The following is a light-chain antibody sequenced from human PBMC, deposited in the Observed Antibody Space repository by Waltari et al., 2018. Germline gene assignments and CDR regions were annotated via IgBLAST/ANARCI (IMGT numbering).Light chain of an antibody. CDR3: QVWDSASDHRV. CDR1: NLGKKN. Sequence: SYELTQAPSLSVSPGQTARITCGGDNLGKKNVHWYQQKPPQAPLLVMYYNSDRPSGIPGRFSGSKSGNTATLTITGVEAGDEADYYCQVWDSASDHRVFGGGTRLTVL. CDR2: YNS. V-gene: IGLV3-21*01. J-gene: IGLJ3*02.